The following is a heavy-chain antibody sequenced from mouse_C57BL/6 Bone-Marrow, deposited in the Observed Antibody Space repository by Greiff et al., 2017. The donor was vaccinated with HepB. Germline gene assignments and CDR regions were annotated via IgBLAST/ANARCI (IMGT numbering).Heavy chain of an antibody. V-gene: IGHV1-64*01. J-gene: IGHJ2*01. CDR2: IHPNSGST. D-gene: IGHD2-4*01. CDR3: TRRGIYDYALYY. Sequence: QVQLKQPGAELVKPGASVKLSCKASGSTFPSYWITWVKQRPGQGLEWIGMIHPNSGSTNYNEKFKSKATLTVDKSSSTAYMQLSSLTSEDSAVYYCTRRGIYDYALYYWGQGTTLTVSS. CDR1: GSTFPSYW.